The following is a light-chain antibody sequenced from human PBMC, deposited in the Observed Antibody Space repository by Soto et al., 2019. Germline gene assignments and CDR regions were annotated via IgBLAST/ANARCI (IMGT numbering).Light chain of an antibody. Sequence: DIQMTQSPSTLSASLGDRVTITCRASQSISSWLAWYQQKPGKAPKLLIYKASSLESGVPSRFSGSGSGTEFTLTISSLQPDDFATYYYQQYNSYWTFGQGTKVEIK. CDR3: QQYNSYWT. CDR1: QSISSW. V-gene: IGKV1-5*03. J-gene: IGKJ1*01. CDR2: KAS.